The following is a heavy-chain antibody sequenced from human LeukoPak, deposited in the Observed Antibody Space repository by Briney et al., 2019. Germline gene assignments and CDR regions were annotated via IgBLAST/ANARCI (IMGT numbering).Heavy chain of an antibody. V-gene: IGHV3-30*04. CDR3: ARDHLRSFDWGGLIDY. CDR2: ISHDVSNE. Sequence: AGSMRLSCAASGFTFRSYAMHWVRQAPGKGLEWVAVISHDVSNEHYEDSVKGRFTISRDNSKSAQYLQMNSLRAEDTAVYFCARDHLRSFDWGGLIDYWGRGTLVPVSS. D-gene: IGHD3-9*01. J-gene: IGHJ4*02. CDR1: GFTFRSYA.